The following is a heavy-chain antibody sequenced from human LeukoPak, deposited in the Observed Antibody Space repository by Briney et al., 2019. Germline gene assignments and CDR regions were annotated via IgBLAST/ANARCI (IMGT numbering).Heavy chain of an antibody. D-gene: IGHD3-22*01. V-gene: IGHV1-69*05. J-gene: IGHJ3*02. CDR3: ARVTYYYDSSGYYHDAFDI. CDR1: GGTFSSYA. CDR2: IVPIFGTA. Sequence: GGSVKVSCKASGGTFSSYAISWVRQAPGQGLECMGRIVPIFGTANYAQKFQGRVTITTDESTSTAYMELSSPRSEDTAAYYCARVTYYYDSSGYYHDAFDIWGQGTMVTVSS.